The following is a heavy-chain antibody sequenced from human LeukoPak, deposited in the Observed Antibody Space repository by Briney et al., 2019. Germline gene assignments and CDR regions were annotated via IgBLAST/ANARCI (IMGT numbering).Heavy chain of an antibody. D-gene: IGHD3-3*01. V-gene: IGHV3-48*02. J-gene: IGHJ4*02. Sequence: PGGSLRLSCAASGFIFSSYHMNWVRQAPGKGLEWVSYISSSSSTIHYADSVEGRFTISRDNAKNSLYLQMNSLRDEDTAVYYCADLEGWRGYWGQGTLVAVSS. CDR3: ADLEGWRGY. CDR1: GFIFSSYH. CDR2: ISSSSSTI.